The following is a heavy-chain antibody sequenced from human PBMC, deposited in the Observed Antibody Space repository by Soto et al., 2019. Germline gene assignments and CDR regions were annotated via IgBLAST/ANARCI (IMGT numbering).Heavy chain of an antibody. J-gene: IGHJ5*02. D-gene: IGHD2-15*01. CDR1: GFNFPTFW. CDR3: AKEKVVVVVATHPNWFDP. Sequence: GESLKISCKHSGFNFPTFWIAWVRQMPGKGLEWMGTIYPDDSDTRYSPSFQGQVTISADKSIQTAYLQWGSLKASDSALYYCAKEKVVVVVATHPNWFDPWGQGTLVTVSS. CDR2: IYPDDSDT. V-gene: IGHV5-51*01.